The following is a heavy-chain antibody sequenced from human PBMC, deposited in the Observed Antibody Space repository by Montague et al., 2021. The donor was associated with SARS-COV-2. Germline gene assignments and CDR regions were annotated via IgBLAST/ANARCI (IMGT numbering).Heavy chain of an antibody. D-gene: IGHD5-12*01. CDR2: IYDSGST. Sequence: SETLSLTCTVSGGSISSSNYYWDWIRQPPGEGLGWIGSIYDSGSTYYNPSLKSRVTISVDTSKNHFSLKLSSVTAADTAVYYCARRGRKLLPVATTIGGFDTWGQGTMVTVSS. J-gene: IGHJ3*02. CDR3: ARRGRKLLPVATTIGGFDT. V-gene: IGHV4-39*02. CDR1: GGSISSSNYY.